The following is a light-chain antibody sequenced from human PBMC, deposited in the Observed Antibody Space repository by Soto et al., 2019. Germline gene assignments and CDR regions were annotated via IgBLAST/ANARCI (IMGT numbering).Light chain of an antibody. CDR1: QSVSSY. J-gene: IGKJ1*01. V-gene: IGKV3-11*01. CDR2: DAS. CDR3: QQRSNWPRT. Sequence: ESVLTQSPATLSLSPGERATLSCRASQSVSSYLAWYQQKPGQTPRLLIYDASNRATGIPARFSGSGSGTDFTLTISSLEPGDFAVYYCQQRSNWPRTFGQGTKVDIK.